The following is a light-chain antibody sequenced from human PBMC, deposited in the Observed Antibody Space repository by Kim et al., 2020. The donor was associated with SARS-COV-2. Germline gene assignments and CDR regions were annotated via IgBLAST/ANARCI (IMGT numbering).Light chain of an antibody. J-gene: IGLJ2*01. V-gene: IGLV1-44*01. Sequence: GQRVTVSCRGGSSNIGINPVNWCQHLPGTAPKLLISSQSRRPSGVPDRFSGSKSGTSASLAISGLQSEDEADYYCASWDASLNVVIFGGGTQLTVL. CDR3: ASWDASLNVVI. CDR1: SSNIGINP. CDR2: SQS.